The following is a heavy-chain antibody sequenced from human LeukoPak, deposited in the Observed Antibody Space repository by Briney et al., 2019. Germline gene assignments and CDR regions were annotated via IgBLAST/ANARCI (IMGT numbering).Heavy chain of an antibody. CDR3: AKDPDYYDSSGYYYQPLGY. CDR2: IRYDGSNK. V-gene: IGHV3-30*02. D-gene: IGHD3-22*01. Sequence: GGSLRLSCAASGFTFSSYGMHWVRQAPGKGLEWVAFIRYDGSNKYYADSVKGRFTIPRDNSKNTLYLQMNSLRAEDTAVYYCAKDPDYYDSSGYYYQPLGYWGQGTLVTVSS. J-gene: IGHJ4*02. CDR1: GFTFSSYG.